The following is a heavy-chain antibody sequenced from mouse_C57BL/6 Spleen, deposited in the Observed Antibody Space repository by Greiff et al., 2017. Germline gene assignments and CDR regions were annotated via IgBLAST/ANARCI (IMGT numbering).Heavy chain of an antibody. D-gene: IGHD3-3*01. Sequence: EVQLQQSGPELVKPGASVKIPCKASGYTFTDYNMDWVKQSHGKSLEWIGDINPNSGGTIYNQKFKGKATLTVDKSSSTAYMELRSLTSEDTAVYYCARGVLGAMDYWGQGTSVTVSS. J-gene: IGHJ4*01. CDR2: INPNSGGT. V-gene: IGHV1-18*01. CDR3: ARGVLGAMDY. CDR1: GYTFTDYN.